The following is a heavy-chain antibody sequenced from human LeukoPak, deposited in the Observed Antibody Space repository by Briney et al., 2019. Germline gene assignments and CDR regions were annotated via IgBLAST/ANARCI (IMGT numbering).Heavy chain of an antibody. CDR3: ATKQWLAPPPDS. CDR1: GFTFSKYW. Sequence: PGGSLTLSCAASGFTFSKYWMLWVRHATGKGVESVSRINTDGTVTTYADSVKGRFTVSRNNAYNTMFLQMNSVRDEDTAVYYCATKQWLAPPPDSWGQGTPVTVSS. J-gene: IGHJ4*02. D-gene: IGHD6-19*01. CDR2: INTDGTVT. V-gene: IGHV3-74*01.